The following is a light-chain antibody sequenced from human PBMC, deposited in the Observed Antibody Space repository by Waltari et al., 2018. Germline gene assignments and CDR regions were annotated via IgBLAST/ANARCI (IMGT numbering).Light chain of an antibody. J-gene: IGLJ1*01. CDR2: GHN. V-gene: IGLV1-44*01. CDR1: SPNIGTNS. CDR3: AAWDDSLDGFYV. Sequence: QSVLPQPPSASGTPGQRVTISCSGSSPNIGTNSVTWYQQLPGTAPELLIYGHNQRPAGVPYRFSGSNSGTSASLAISGLQSEDEADYFCAAWDDSLDGFYVFGTGTKVTVL.